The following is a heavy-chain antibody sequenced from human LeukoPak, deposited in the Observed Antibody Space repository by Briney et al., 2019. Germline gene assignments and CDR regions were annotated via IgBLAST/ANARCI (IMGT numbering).Heavy chain of an antibody. J-gene: IGHJ4*02. D-gene: IGHD3-16*02. CDR2: IWYDGSNK. V-gene: IGHV3-33*06. Sequence: GRSLGLSCAASGFTFSSYGMHWVRQAPGKGLEWVAVIWYDGSNKYYADSVKGRFTISRDNSKNTLYLQMNSLRAEDTAVYYCAKDAIGQYRPYYFDCWGQGTLVTVSS. CDR1: GFTFSSYG. CDR3: AKDAIGQYRPYYFDC.